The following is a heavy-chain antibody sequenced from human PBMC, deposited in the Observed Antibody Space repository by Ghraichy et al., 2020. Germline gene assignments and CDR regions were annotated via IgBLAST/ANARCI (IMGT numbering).Heavy chain of an antibody. V-gene: IGHV4-59*01. J-gene: IGHJ4*02. Sequence: SETLSLTCTVSGGSISSYYWSWIRQPPGKGLEWIGYIYYSGSTNYNPSLKSRVTISVDTSKNQFSLKLSSVTAADTAVYYCARGRIEVLRFLEWLLLDYWGQGTLVTVSS. D-gene: IGHD3-3*01. CDR2: IYYSGST. CDR1: GGSISSYY. CDR3: ARGRIEVLRFLEWLLLDY.